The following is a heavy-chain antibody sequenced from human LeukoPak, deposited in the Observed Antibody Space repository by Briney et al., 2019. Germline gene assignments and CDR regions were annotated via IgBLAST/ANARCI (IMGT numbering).Heavy chain of an antibody. Sequence: ASVKVSCKASGYTFTGYYVHWVRQAPGQGLEWMGWINTNTGNPTYAQGFTGRFVFSLDTSVSTAYLQISSLKAEDTAVYYCVIGYYYDSSGYYYEGYYAFDIWGQGTMVTVSS. CDR3: VIGYYYDSSGYYYEGYYAFDI. D-gene: IGHD3-22*01. CDR2: INTNTGNP. V-gene: IGHV7-4-1*02. J-gene: IGHJ3*02. CDR1: GYTFTGYY.